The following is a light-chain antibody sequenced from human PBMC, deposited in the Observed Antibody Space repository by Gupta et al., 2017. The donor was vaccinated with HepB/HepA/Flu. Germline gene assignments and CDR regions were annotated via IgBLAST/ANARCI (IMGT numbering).Light chain of an antibody. CDR3: QQSDSTPYT. CDR1: QRISSY. V-gene: IGKV1-39*01. J-gene: IGKJ2*01. Sequence: DIQMTQSPSSLSASVGDRVTITCRASQRISSYLNWYQQKPGKAPKLLIYAASSLQSGVPSRFSGSGSGTDFTLTISRLQPEDFATYYCQQSDSTPYTFGQGTKVEIK. CDR2: AAS.